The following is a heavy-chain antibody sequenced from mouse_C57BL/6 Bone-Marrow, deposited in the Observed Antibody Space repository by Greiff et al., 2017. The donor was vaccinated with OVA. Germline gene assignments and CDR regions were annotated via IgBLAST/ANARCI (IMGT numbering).Heavy chain of an antibody. Sequence: LVESGAELARPGASVKMSCKASGYTFTSYTMHWVKQRPGQGLEWIGYINPSSGYTKYNQKFKDKATLTADKSSSTAYMQLSSLTSEDSAVYYCASYYYGSKSWFAYWGQGTLVTVSA. V-gene: IGHV1-4*01. CDR3: ASYYYGSKSWFAY. J-gene: IGHJ3*01. CDR1: GYTFTSYT. D-gene: IGHD1-1*01. CDR2: INPSSGYT.